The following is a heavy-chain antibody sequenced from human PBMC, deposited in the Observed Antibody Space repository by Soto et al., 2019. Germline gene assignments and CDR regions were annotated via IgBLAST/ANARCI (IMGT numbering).Heavy chain of an antibody. Sequence: GGSLRLSCVVTGLNFDDFAMHWVRQAPGKGLEWVSGITWNSRVLAYADSVKGRFTISRDNARNSLYLQMDSLRDEDTALYYCAKGRYDFWSPYYFGSWGQGTLVTVSS. J-gene: IGHJ4*02. CDR2: ITWNSRVL. V-gene: IGHV3-9*01. D-gene: IGHD3-3*01. CDR3: AKGRYDFWSPYYFGS. CDR1: GLNFDDFA.